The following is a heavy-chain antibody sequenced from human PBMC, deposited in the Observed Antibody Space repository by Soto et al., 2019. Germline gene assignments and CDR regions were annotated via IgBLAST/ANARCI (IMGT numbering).Heavy chain of an antibody. CDR3: ARGLHGGDYSSSSYYYYYGMDV. Sequence: GASVKVSCKASGGTFSSYAISWVRQAPGQGLEWMGGIIPIFGTANYAQKFQGRVTITADESTSTAYMELSSLRSEDTAVYYCARGLHGGDYSSSSYYYYYGMDVWGQGTTVTVS. CDR2: IIPIFGTA. J-gene: IGHJ6*02. CDR1: GGTFSSYA. V-gene: IGHV1-69*13. D-gene: IGHD6-6*01.